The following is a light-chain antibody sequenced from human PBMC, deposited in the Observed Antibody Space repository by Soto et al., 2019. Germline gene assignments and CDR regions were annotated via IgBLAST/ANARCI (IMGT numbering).Light chain of an antibody. J-gene: IGLJ3*02. CDR1: SSDVGSYNL. CDR3: CSYARGSPLV. CDR2: EDS. V-gene: IGLV2-23*01. Sequence: QSALTQPASVSGSPGQSITISCTGTSSDVGSYNLVSWYQQHPGKAPKLMIYEDSKRPSGVSNRFFGSKSGNTASLTISGLQAEDEADYCCCSYARGSPLVFGGGTKVTVL.